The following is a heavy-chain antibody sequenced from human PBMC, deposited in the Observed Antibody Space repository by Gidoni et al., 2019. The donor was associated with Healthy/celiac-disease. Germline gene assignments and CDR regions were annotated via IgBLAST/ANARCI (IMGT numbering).Heavy chain of an antibody. CDR1: GFTFDDYA. V-gene: IGHV3-9*03. J-gene: IGHJ3*02. Sequence: EVQLVESGGGLVLPGRSLRLSCAASGFTFDDYAMHWVRQAPGKGLEWVSGISWNSGSIGYADSVKGRFTISRDNAKNSLYLQMNSLRAEDMALYYCAKDTDDAFDIWGQGTMVTVSS. CDR2: ISWNSGSI. CDR3: AKDTDDAFDI.